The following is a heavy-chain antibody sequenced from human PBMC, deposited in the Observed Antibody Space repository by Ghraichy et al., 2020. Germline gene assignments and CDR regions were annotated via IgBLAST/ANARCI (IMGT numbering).Heavy chain of an antibody. V-gene: IGHV4-39*01. J-gene: IGHJ4*02. CDR3: ARQDDFWSVLRVDY. CDR1: GGSISSTNYY. Sequence: SETLSLTCTVSGGSISSTNYYWGWIRQPPGKGLEWIGSIYYSGNTYYNPSLKSRVTISVDTSKNQFSLKLSSVTAADTAVYYCARQDDFWSVLRVDYWGQGTLVTVSS. D-gene: IGHD3-3*01. CDR2: IYYSGNT.